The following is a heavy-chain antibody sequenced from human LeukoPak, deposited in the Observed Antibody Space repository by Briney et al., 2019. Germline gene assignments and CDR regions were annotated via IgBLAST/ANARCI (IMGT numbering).Heavy chain of an antibody. CDR2: ISAYNGNT. V-gene: IGHV1-18*01. CDR3: ARVLATYYDFWSGTIGGGYFDY. D-gene: IGHD3-3*01. Sequence: ASVKVSCKASGYTFTSYGISWVRQAPGQGLEWMGWISAYNGNTNYAQKLQGRVTMTTDTSTSTACMELRSLRSDDTAVYYCARVLATYYDFWSGTIGGGYFDYWGQGTLVTVSS. CDR1: GYTFTSYG. J-gene: IGHJ4*02.